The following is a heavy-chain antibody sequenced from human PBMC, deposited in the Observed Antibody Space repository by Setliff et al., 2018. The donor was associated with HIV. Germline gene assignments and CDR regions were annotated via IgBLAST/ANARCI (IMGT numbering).Heavy chain of an antibody. CDR2: IFHTGSA. CDR1: GGSISNGIYY. Sequence: SETLSLTCTVSGGSISNGIYYWVWIRQPPGKGLEWIGGIFHTGSAHYNPPLRSRVTISVDTSKNQFSMKLHSVTAADTTVYYCARWITTPTKGVFDIWGQGTVVTVSS. D-gene: IGHD3-22*01. CDR3: ARWITTPTKGVFDI. V-gene: IGHV4-39*01. J-gene: IGHJ3*02.